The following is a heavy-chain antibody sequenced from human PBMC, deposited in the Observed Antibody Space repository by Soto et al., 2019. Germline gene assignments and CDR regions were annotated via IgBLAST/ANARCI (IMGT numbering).Heavy chain of an antibody. V-gene: IGHV3-53*02. CDR3: AKKPPSSIQGWAFGMDV. CDR1: GFSVTTNY. J-gene: IGHJ6*02. Sequence: EVQLVETGGGLIQPGGSLRLSCLASGFSVTTNYIIWVRQPPGKGLEWVSTTFTGGSTHYADSVKGRFSISRDNSKNTVYPQIDNLRVEDTAVYYSAKKPPSSIQGWAFGMDVWGQGTTVSVSS. D-gene: IGHD1-26*01. CDR2: TFTGGST.